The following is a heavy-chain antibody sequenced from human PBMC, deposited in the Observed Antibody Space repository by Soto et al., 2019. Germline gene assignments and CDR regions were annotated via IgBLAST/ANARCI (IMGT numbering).Heavy chain of an antibody. V-gene: IGHV3-23*01. CDR2: IRGSGGDT. CDR1: GFTCSFCA. CDR3: FKWHSDSYYYFDY. Sequence: EVQLLESGGGLVQPGGSLRLTCAASGFTCSFCAMNWVRQAPGKGLEWVSSIRGSGGDTYYADSEKGRFTISRDNSKNTLYLQMTSLRVEDTAVYYCFKWHSDSYYYFDYWGQGTLVTVSS. J-gene: IGHJ4*02. D-gene: IGHD3-22*01.